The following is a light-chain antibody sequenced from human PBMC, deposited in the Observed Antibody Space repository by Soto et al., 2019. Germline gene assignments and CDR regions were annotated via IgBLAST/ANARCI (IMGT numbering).Light chain of an antibody. J-gene: IGKJ1*01. CDR3: QQYSSPRM. Sequence: EIVLTQSPGTLSLSPGERATLSCRASQSVSSSSLAWYQQKPGQAPRLLIYGASSRATGIPDRFSGSGSGTDFTLTISRLEPEDFAVYYCQQYSSPRMFGQGTKVDIK. CDR2: GAS. V-gene: IGKV3-20*01. CDR1: QSVSSSS.